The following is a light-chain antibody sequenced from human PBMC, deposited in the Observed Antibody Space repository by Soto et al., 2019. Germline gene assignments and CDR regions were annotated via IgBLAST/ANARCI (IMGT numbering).Light chain of an antibody. CDR1: QTISSW. J-gene: IGKJ1*01. CDR2: KAS. CDR3: QHYNSYSEA. V-gene: IGKV1-5*03. Sequence: IPMSQTPSPLSGFVGDRVSIPCRASQTISSWLAWYQQKPGKAPKLLIYKASTLKSGVPSRFSGSGSGTEFTLTISSLQPDDFATYYCQHYNSYSEAFGQGTKVDNK.